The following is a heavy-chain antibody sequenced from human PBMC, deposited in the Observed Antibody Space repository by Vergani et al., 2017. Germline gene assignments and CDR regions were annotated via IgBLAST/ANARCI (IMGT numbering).Heavy chain of an antibody. CDR2: IYTSGST. CDR3: ARTESFILRYFHWAL. Sequence: QVQLQESGPGLVKPSQTLSLTCTVSGGPISSGSYYWSWIRQPAGQGLEWIGRIYTSGSTNYNPSLKSRVNISVDTSKNQFSLKLSSVTAADTAVYYCARTESFILRYFHWALWGQGTLVTVSS. V-gene: IGHV4-61*02. J-gene: IGHJ4*02. D-gene: IGHD3-9*01. CDR1: GGPISSGSYY.